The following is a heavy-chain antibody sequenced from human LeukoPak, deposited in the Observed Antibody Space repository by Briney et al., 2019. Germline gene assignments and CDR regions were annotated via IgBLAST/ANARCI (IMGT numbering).Heavy chain of an antibody. V-gene: IGHV3-7*01. CDR3: ARTSCSGGSCYGLDC. D-gene: IGHD2-15*01. CDR1: GFTFSSYW. J-gene: IGHJ4*02. Sequence: GGSLRLSCVASGFTFSSYWMNWVRQAPGKGLEYVANIKQDGSQKYYVDSMKGRFTISRDNAKNSLYLQMNSLKVEDTAVYYCARTSCSGGSCYGLDCWGQGTLVTVSS. CDR2: IKQDGSQK.